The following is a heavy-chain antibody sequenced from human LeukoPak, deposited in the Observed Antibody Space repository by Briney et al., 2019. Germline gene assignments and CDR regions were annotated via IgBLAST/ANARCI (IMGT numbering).Heavy chain of an antibody. CDR2: INHSGST. V-gene: IGHV4-34*03. Sequence: PSETLSLTCAVYGGSFSGYYWSWIRQPPGKGLEWIGEINHSGSTYYNPSLKSRVTISVDTSKNQFSLRLTSVTAADTAVYCATLVSTRYYFDYWGQGTLVTVSS. J-gene: IGHJ4*02. D-gene: IGHD5/OR15-5a*01. CDR1: GGSFSGYY. CDR3: ATLVSTRYYFDY.